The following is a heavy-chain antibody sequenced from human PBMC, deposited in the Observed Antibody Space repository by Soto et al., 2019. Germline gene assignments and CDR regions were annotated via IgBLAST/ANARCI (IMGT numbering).Heavy chain of an antibody. V-gene: IGHV4-39*01. D-gene: IGHD6-25*01. CDR3: ARAGGGYLDY. Sequence: SETLSLTCTVSGGSVSSSSYYWGWVRQPPGKGLEWIGSVYYSGSTYYNPSLESRLSISRDNSKNTLYLEMNSLRAEDTAVYYCARAGGGYLDYWGQGSLVTVSS. CDR2: VYYSGST. CDR1: GGSVSSSSYY. J-gene: IGHJ4*02.